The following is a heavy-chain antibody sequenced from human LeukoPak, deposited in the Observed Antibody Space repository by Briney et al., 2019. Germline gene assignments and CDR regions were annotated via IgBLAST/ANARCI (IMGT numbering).Heavy chain of an antibody. CDR2: IIPIFGTA. Sequence: GASVKVSCKASGGTFSSYAISWVRQAPGQGLEWMGGIIPIFGTANYAQKFQGRVTITADESTSTAYMELRSLRSDDTAVYYCARGGATVTTHFDYWGLGTLVTVSS. V-gene: IGHV1-69*13. CDR3: ARGGATVTTHFDY. D-gene: IGHD4-17*01. CDR1: GGTFSSYA. J-gene: IGHJ4*02.